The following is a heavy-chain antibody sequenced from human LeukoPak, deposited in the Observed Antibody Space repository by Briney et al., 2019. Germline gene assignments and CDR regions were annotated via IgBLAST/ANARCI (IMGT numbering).Heavy chain of an antibody. D-gene: IGHD3-22*01. CDR1: GFIFSTYA. CDR3: ARDYYETSDYSFDY. CDR2: ITGGGDST. V-gene: IGHV3-23*01. J-gene: IGHJ4*02. Sequence: GGSLRLSCTASGFIFSTYAMSWVRQAPGKGLEWVSTITGGGDSTYYADSVKGRFTISRDNSKNTLYLQMNSLRAEDTAVYYCARDYYETSDYSFDYWGQGTLVTVSS.